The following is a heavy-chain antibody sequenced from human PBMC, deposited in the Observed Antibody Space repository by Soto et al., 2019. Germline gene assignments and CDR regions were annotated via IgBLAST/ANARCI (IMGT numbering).Heavy chain of an antibody. CDR2: INPNGGST. D-gene: IGHD6-13*01. J-gene: IGHJ4*02. CDR3: ARHLTAGDC. Sequence: QAQLVQSGAEVKKPGASVKLSCKTSGYTFTSYYIHWVRQAPGQGLEWMGIINPNGGSTNYAQEFQGRVTVNRDTSTSTVYMELSSLRSEDTAVYYCARHLTAGDCWGQGTLLTVSS. CDR1: GYTFTSYY. V-gene: IGHV1-46*01.